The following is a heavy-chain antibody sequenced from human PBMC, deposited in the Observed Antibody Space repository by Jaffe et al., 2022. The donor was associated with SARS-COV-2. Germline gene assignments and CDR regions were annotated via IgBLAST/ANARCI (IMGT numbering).Heavy chain of an antibody. CDR2: ISGSGGST. Sequence: EVQLLESGGGLVQPGGSLRLSCAASGFTFSSYAMSWVRQAPGKGLEWVSAISGSGGSTYYADSVKGRFTISRDNSKNTLYLQMNSLRAEDTAVYYCAKGGGYSPPEDYGMDVWGQGTTVTVSS. J-gene: IGHJ6*02. V-gene: IGHV3-23*01. D-gene: IGHD5-12*01. CDR1: GFTFSSYA. CDR3: AKGGGYSPPEDYGMDV.